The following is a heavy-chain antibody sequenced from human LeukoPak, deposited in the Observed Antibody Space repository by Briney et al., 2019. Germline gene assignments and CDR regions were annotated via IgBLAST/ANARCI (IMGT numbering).Heavy chain of an antibody. CDR3: ARDWLEGRDDYNSDY. V-gene: IGHV1-69*04. CDR1: GGTFSSYA. J-gene: IGHJ4*02. D-gene: IGHD4-4*01. CDR2: IIPILGIA. Sequence: EASVKVSCKASGGTFSSYAISWVRQAPGQGLEWMGRIIPILGIANYAQKFQGRVTITADKSTSTAYMELSSLRSEDTAVYYCARDWLEGRDDYNSDYWGQGTLVTVSS.